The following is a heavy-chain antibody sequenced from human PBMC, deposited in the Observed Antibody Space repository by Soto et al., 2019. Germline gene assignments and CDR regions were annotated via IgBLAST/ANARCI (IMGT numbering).Heavy chain of an antibody. V-gene: IGHV1-2*02. Sequence: EXAVEESCRASGHAFTYHYLRWVRQAPGQGLEWMGWVHPNNGATNFSQQFQGRVTLTRDTSISTAYLEIPRLKSDDTAVYFCARASSPSGGQTACEVWGQGTRVTVSA. J-gene: IGHJ4*02. CDR1: GHAFTYHY. D-gene: IGHD3-16*01. CDR2: VHPNNGAT. CDR3: ARASSPSGGQTACEV.